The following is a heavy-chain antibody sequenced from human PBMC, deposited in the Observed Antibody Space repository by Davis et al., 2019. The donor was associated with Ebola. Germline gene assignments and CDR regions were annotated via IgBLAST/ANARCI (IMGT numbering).Heavy chain of an antibody. Sequence: GESLKISCAASEFIFTSYSSHWVLQPPGKGLHWVSAISVTGGITDYADSVKGRFTISRDNSKYTLYLQMKSLRGEATAVYYFGKAFTWDPHAKTTYFYYWGHGTPVTFSS. CDR2: ISVTGGIT. J-gene: IGHJ4*01. V-gene: IGHV3-23*01. CDR1: EFIFTSYS. D-gene: IGHD1/OR15-1a*01. CDR3: GKAFTWDPHAKTTYFYY.